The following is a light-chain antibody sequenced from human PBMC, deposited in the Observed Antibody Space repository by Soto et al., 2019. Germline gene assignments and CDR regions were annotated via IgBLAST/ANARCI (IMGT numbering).Light chain of an antibody. Sequence: EIVLTQSPVTLSLSPGGRATIFCRASQSVSSRLAWYQQKPGQAPRLLIYDVSNRATGIPARFSGSGSGTDFTLTISSLEPEDFAVYYCQQRDYWQVTFGQGTRLEIK. CDR1: QSVSSR. CDR2: DVS. CDR3: QQRDYWQVT. V-gene: IGKV3-11*01. J-gene: IGKJ5*01.